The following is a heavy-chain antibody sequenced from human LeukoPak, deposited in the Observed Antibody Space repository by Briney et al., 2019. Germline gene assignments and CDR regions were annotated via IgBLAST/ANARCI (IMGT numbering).Heavy chain of an antibody. CDR2: INWNGGST. V-gene: IGHV3-20*04. D-gene: IGHD6-13*01. Sequence: GGSLRLSCAASGFSFDDYGMTWVRQAPGKGLEWVSSINWNGGSTGYADSVKGRFTISRDNAKNSLYLQMNSLRAEDTAVYYCARLEQHNFDYWGQGTLVTVSS. CDR1: GFSFDDYG. CDR3: ARLEQHNFDY. J-gene: IGHJ4*02.